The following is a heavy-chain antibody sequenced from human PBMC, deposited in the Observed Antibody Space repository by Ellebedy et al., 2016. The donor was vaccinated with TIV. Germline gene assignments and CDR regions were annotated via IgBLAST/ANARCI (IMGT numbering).Heavy chain of an antibody. Sequence: PGGSLRLSCAASGFTFSSYGMHWVRQAPGKGLAWVAVIWSDGSNNSYGDSVEGRFTISRDNSKNTVFLQMNSLRAEDTDVYYCARDFPGNYWGQGTLVTVSS. V-gene: IGHV3-33*01. J-gene: IGHJ4*02. CDR2: IWSDGSNN. CDR3: ARDFPGNY. CDR1: GFTFSSYG.